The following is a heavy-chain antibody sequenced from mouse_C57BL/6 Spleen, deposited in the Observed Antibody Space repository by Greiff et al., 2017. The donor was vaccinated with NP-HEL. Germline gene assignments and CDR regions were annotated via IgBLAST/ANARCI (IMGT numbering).Heavy chain of an antibody. V-gene: IGHV1-19*01. D-gene: IGHD2-5*01. Sequence: EVQLQQSGPVLVKPGASVKMSCKASGYTFTDYYMNWVKQSHGKSLEWIGVINPYNGGTSYNQKFKGKATLTVDKSSSTAYMELNSLTSEDSAVYYCAREDSNGGFAYWGQGTLVTVSA. CDR1: GYTFTDYY. CDR3: AREDSNGGFAY. J-gene: IGHJ3*01. CDR2: INPYNGGT.